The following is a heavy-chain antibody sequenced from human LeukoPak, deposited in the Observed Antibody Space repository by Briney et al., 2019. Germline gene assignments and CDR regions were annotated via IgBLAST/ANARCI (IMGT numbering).Heavy chain of an antibody. V-gene: IGHV5-51*01. CDR3: ARGREYVHNWFDP. J-gene: IGHJ5*02. Sequence: GESLKISCKTSGYTFSNHWIGWVRQMPGKGLEWMGIIYPGDSDTRYSPSFQGQVTISADKSISTAYLQWSSLKASDTAMYYCARGREYVHNWFDPWGQGTLVTVSS. CDR1: GYTFSNHW. D-gene: IGHD2/OR15-2a*01. CDR2: IYPGDSDT.